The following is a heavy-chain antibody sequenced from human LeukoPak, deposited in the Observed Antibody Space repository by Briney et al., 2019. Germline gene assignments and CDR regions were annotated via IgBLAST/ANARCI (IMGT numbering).Heavy chain of an antibody. J-gene: IGHJ4*02. CDR3: ARESMWTTVTTPLDY. D-gene: IGHD4-17*01. CDR2: ISAYNGNT. CDR1: GYTFTSYG. V-gene: IGHV1-18*01. Sequence: ASVKVSCKASGYTFTSYGISWVRQAPGQGLEWMGWISAYNGNTNYVQKLQGRVTMTTDTSTSTAYMELRSLRSDDTAVYYCARESMWTTVTTPLDYWGQGTLVTVSS.